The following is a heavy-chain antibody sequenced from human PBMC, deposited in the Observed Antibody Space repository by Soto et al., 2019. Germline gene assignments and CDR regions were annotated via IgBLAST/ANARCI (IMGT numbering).Heavy chain of an antibody. J-gene: IGHJ5*02. CDR2: INAGNGNT. D-gene: IGHD6-19*01. CDR1: GYTFTSYA. Sequence: CKASGYTFTSYAMHWVRQAPGQRLEWMGWINAGNGNTKYSQKFQGRVTITRDTSASTAYMELSSLRSEDTAVYYCAREVRGIAVAGMDWFDPWGQGTLVTVSS. CDR3: AREVRGIAVAGMDWFDP. V-gene: IGHV1-3*01.